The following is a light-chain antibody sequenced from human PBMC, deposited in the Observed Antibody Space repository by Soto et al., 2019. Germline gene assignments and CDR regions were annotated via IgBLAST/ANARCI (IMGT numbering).Light chain of an antibody. CDR3: QQLNSYPRT. Sequence: IPITQSPSTLSATVGDRVTLTCRASQSINIWLAWYQQKPGKAPKLLIYDASSLQSGVPSRFRGSTSGTEFTLTISSLQPEDFATYYCQQLNSYPRTFGQGTKVDIK. J-gene: IGKJ1*01. CDR2: DAS. CDR1: QSINIW. V-gene: IGKV1-5*01.